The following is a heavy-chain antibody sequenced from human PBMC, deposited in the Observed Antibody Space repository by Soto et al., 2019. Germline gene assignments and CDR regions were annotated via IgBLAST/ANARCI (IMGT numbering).Heavy chain of an antibody. CDR2: VYYSGST. CDR3: ARRTTSSCYSFDY. J-gene: IGHJ4*02. D-gene: IGHD2-15*01. Sequence: QLQLQESGPGLVKPSETLSLTCTVSGVSMSSLSYYWGWIRQPPGKGLEWIGSVYYSGSTYYNPSLKSRVIISVDTSKHQFSLKLTSVPAADTAVYYCARRTTSSCYSFDYWGQGTLVTVSS. V-gene: IGHV4-39*01. CDR1: GVSMSSLSYY.